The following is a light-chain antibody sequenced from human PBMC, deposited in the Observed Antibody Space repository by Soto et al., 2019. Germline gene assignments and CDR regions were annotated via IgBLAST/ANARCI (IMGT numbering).Light chain of an antibody. Sequence: IVLTHSKATLSLSPGERATLSCRASQSVSSYLAWYQQKPGQAPRLLIYDASNRATGIPARFSGSGSGTDFTLTISSLEPEDFAVYYCQQYGSSPITFGQGARPEIK. CDR2: DAS. CDR3: QQYGSSPIT. V-gene: IGKV3-11*01. J-gene: IGKJ5*01. CDR1: QSVSSY.